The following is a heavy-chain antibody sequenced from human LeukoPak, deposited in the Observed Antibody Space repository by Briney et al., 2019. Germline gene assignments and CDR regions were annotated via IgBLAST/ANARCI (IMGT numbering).Heavy chain of an antibody. CDR1: GYSVTSSYY. Sequence: KPSETLSLTCAVSGYSVTSSYYWDWIRQPPGKGLEWIGSIYHSGSTYYNPSLKSRVTISVDTSKNQFSLKLSSVTAADTAVYYCASHPSGSYSYYLDYWGQGTLVTVSS. CDR2: IYHSGST. V-gene: IGHV4-38-2*01. CDR3: ASHPSGSYSYYLDY. J-gene: IGHJ4*02. D-gene: IGHD1-26*01.